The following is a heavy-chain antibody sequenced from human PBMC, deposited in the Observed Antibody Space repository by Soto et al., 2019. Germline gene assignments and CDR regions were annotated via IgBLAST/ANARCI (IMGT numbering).Heavy chain of an antibody. Sequence: GASVKVSCKASGCTFSSYAISWVRQAPGQGLEWMGGIIPIFGTANYAQKFQGRVTITADESTSTAYMELSSLRSEDTAVYYCARDPIYDFWSGYVGGANYYYGMDVWGQGTTVTVSS. V-gene: IGHV1-69*13. CDR3: ARDPIYDFWSGYVGGANYYYGMDV. CDR2: IIPIFGTA. J-gene: IGHJ6*02. D-gene: IGHD3-3*01. CDR1: GCTFSSYA.